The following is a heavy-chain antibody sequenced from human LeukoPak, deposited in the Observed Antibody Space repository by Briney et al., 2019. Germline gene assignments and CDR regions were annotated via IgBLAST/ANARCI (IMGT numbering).Heavy chain of an antibody. CDR3: ARLRSYDFWSGYYDPHGVFDP. CDR1: GDSMSGYY. J-gene: IGHJ5*02. V-gene: IGHV4-59*08. CDR2: IYYSGST. D-gene: IGHD3-3*01. Sequence: PSETLSLTCSISGDSMSGYYWSWIRQPPGKGLEWIGYIYYSGSTNYNPSLKSRVTISVDTSKNQFSLKLSSVTAADTAVYYCARLRSYDFWSGYYDPHGVFDPWDQGTLVTVSS.